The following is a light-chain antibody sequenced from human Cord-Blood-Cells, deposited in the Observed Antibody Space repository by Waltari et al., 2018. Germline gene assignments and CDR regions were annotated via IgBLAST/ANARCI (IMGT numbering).Light chain of an antibody. Sequence: QSALTQPRSVSGSPGQSVTISCTGTSSDVGGYNYVSWYQQHPGKAPKLMIYDVSKRPSGVPDRFSGSKSGNTASLTISGLQAEDEADYYCCSDAGSYVYVFGTGTKVTVL. J-gene: IGLJ1*01. CDR2: DVS. V-gene: IGLV2-11*01. CDR3: CSDAGSYVYV. CDR1: SSDVGGYNY.